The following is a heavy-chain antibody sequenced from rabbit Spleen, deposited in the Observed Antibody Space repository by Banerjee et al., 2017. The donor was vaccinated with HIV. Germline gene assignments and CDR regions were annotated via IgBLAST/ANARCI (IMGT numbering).Heavy chain of an antibody. Sequence: QEQLVESGGGLVQPGGSLKLSCKASGFSFSDRDVMCWVRQAPGKGLQWIACINTYTGKPVYATWPKGRFTISRTSSTTVTLQMTSLTAADTATYFCARDLASVVGWNFNLWGPGTLVTVS. V-gene: IGHV1S45*01. D-gene: IGHD3-1*01. CDR3: ARDLASVVGWNFNL. CDR2: INTYTGKP. J-gene: IGHJ4*01. CDR1: GFSFSDRDV.